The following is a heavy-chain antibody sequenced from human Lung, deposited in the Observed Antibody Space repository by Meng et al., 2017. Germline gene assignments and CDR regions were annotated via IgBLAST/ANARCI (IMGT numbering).Heavy chain of an antibody. D-gene: IGHD4-17*01. CDR2: INPSDGYT. J-gene: IGHJ5*02. CDR1: GYTFTRHW. V-gene: IGHV1-46*01. CDR3: TRDHSTADVTVWWFDP. Sequence: QVQLVQSGAEVTNPGASLKGSCKASGYTFTRHWMHWVRQAPGQGLEWMGIINPSDGYTMYEQKFQDRITITGDTSTGTVYMELSGLRSEDTAVYYCTRDHSTADVTVWWFDPWGQGTLVTVCS.